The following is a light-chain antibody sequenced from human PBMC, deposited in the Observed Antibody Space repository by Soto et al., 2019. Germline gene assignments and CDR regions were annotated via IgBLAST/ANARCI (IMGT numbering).Light chain of an antibody. V-gene: IGLV4-69*01. CDR3: QTWDTGARVV. CDR1: SGHSSYA. CDR2: LSSDGSH. Sequence: QPVLTQSPSASASLGASVKLTCTLSSGHSSYAIAWHQQQPEKGPRYLMKLSSDGSHSKGDGIPDRFSGSSSGAERYLAISSIQSEYEADYYCQTWDTGARVVFGGGTKLTVL. J-gene: IGLJ2*01.